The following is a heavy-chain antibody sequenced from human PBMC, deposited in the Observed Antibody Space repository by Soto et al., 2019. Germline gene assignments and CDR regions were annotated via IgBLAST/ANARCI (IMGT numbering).Heavy chain of an antibody. CDR1: GFTFSSYA. Sequence: PGGSLRLSCAASGFTFSSYAMSWVRQSPGKGLEWVSAISGSGGSTYYADSVKGRFTISRDNSKNTLYLQMNSLRAEDTAVYYCARDGSYCSGGSCPPRPYNFDYWGQATLVTVSS. CDR3: ARDGSYCSGGSCPPRPYNFDY. CDR2: ISGSGGST. J-gene: IGHJ4*02. D-gene: IGHD2-15*01. V-gene: IGHV3-23*01.